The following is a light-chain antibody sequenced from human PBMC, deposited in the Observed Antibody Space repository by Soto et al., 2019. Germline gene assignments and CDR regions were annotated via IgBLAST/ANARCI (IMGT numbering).Light chain of an antibody. CDR2: EVS. Sequence: DVQMTQSPSSLSASVGDRVTITCRASQGISNYFGWYQQKPGKAPKRLIYEVSSLQSGVPSRFSGSGSGTEFTLTINGLQTEDFASYYCLQHSAYPRTFGQGTKVDMK. V-gene: IGKV1-17*01. CDR3: LQHSAYPRT. CDR1: QGISNY. J-gene: IGKJ1*01.